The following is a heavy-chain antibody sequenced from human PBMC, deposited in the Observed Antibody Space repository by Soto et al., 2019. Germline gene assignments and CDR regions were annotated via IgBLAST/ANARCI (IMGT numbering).Heavy chain of an antibody. CDR1: GFTVSSNY. V-gene: IGHV3-53*01. CDR3: AKDGSYYDYVWGTYRYLFDN. Sequence: GGSLRLSCAASGFTVSSNYMSWVRQAPGKGLEWVSVIYSGGSTYYADSVKGRFTISRDNSKNTLYLQMNSLRAEDTAEYYCAKDGSYYDYVWGTYRYLFDNWGQGALVTVSS. J-gene: IGHJ4*02. D-gene: IGHD3-16*02. CDR2: IYSGGST.